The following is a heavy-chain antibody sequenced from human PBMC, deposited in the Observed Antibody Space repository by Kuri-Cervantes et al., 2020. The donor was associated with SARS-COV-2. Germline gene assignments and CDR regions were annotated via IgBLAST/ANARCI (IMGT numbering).Heavy chain of an antibody. V-gene: IGHV1-46*01. CDR2: INPSGGST. D-gene: IGHD6-19*01. CDR3: ARDKVVAVAGNRYYYGMDV. CDR1: GFTFSGSA. Sequence: GESLKISCAASGFTFSGSAMHWVRQAPGQGLEWMGIINPSGGSTSYAQKFQGRVTMTRDTSTSTVYMELSSLRSEDTAVYYCARDKVVAVAGNRYYYGMDVWGQGTTVTVSS. J-gene: IGHJ6*02.